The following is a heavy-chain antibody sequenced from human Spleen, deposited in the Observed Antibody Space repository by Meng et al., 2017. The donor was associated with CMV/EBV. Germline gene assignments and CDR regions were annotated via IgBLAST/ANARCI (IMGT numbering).Heavy chain of an antibody. D-gene: IGHD6-13*01. J-gene: IGHJ6*02. CDR2: ISSSSSYI. CDR3: ARDGGGIAAAALGYYYYYGMDV. Sequence: GESLKISCAASGFTFSSYSMNWVRQAPGKGLGWVSSISSSSSYIYYADSVKGRFTISRNNAKNSLYLQMNSLRAEDTAVYYCARDGGGIAAAALGYYYYYGMDVWGQGTTVTVSS. V-gene: IGHV3-21*01. CDR1: GFTFSSYS.